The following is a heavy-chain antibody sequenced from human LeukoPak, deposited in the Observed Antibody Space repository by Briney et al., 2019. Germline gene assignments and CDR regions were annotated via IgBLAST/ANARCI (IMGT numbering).Heavy chain of an antibody. CDR1: GYTFTSYD. D-gene: IGHD3-10*01. V-gene: IGHV1-8*01. CDR3: ARKNAMVRGVLQY. Sequence: ASVTVSCKSSGYTFTSYDINWVRQATGQGLEWMGWMNPNSGNTGYAQKFQGRVTMTRNTSISTAYMELSSLGSEDTAVYYGARKNAMVRGVLQYWGRGGLVSLSP. J-gene: IGHJ4*02. CDR2: MNPNSGNT.